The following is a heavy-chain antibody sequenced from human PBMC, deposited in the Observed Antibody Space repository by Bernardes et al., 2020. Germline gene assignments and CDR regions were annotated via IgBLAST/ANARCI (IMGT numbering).Heavy chain of an antibody. CDR3: ARGTPYCSGGSCYPKRRNWFDP. J-gene: IGHJ5*02. CDR2: MNPNSGNA. CDR1: GYTFTSYD. V-gene: IGHV1-8*01. Sequence: ASVKVSCKASGYTFTSYDINWVRQATGQGLEWMGWMNPNSGNAGYAQKFQGRVTMTRNTSISTAYMELSSLRSEDTAVYYCARGTPYCSGGSCYPKRRNWFDPWGQGTLVTVSS. D-gene: IGHD2-15*01.